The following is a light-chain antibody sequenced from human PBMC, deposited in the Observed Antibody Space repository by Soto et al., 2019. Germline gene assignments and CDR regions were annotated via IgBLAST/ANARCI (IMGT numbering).Light chain of an antibody. V-gene: IGLV2-14*01. CDR2: DVS. CDR3: ISYTSSNVV. CDR1: SSDVGGYNY. J-gene: IGLJ2*01. Sequence: QSALTQPASVSGSPGQSITISCTGTSSDVGGYNYVSWYQQHPGKAPKLMIYDVSNRPSGVSNRFSGSKSGNTASLTISGLQAEDAADYYCISYTSSNVVFGGGTKLTVL.